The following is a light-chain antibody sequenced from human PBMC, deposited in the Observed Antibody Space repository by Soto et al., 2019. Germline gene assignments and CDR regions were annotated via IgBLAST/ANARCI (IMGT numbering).Light chain of an antibody. J-gene: IGLJ7*01. CDR3: QTWGTGSAIVV. Sequence: QLVLAQSPSASASLGASVKLTCTLSSGHINYAIAWHQQQPEKGPRYLMKVNSGGSHIKGDGIPDRFSGSSSGAERYLFISSLQSEDEADYYCQTWGTGSAIVVFGGGTQLTVL. V-gene: IGLV4-69*01. CDR1: SGHINYA. CDR2: VNSGGSH.